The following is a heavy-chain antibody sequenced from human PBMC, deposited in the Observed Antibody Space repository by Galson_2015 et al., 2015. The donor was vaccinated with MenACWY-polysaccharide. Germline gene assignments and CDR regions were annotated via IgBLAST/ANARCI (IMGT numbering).Heavy chain of an antibody. CDR3: VRAECSGNTCFFAS. CDR2: IIPIMGSP. Sequence: SVKVSCKASGGDFNTHALSWLRQAPGQGFEFVGRIIPIMGSPNYAQRFQGRLTITADGSTRTAYMELSSLGFEDTAMFYCVRAECSGNTCFFASWGQGTLLTVSS. V-gene: IGHV1-69*11. J-gene: IGHJ5*01. D-gene: IGHD6-19*01. CDR1: GGDFNTHA.